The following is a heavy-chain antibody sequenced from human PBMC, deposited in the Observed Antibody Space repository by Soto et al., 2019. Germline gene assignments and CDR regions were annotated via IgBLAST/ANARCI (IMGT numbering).Heavy chain of an antibody. CDR1: GGTFSSFA. CDR3: AREGYTSSSTHSFLDS. V-gene: IGHV1-69*10. Sequence: GASVKVSCKVSGGTFSSFAVSWVRQAPGQGLEWTGRILPMLHTTNYAQKFQDRLTITADTSTNTAYMDLRSLRSVDTAVYFCAREGYTSSSTHSFLDSWGQGPRFTVSS. J-gene: IGHJ4*02. CDR2: ILPMLHTT. D-gene: IGHD6-6*01.